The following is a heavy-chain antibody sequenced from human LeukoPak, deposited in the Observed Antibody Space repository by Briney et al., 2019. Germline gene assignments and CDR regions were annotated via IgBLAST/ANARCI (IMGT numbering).Heavy chain of an antibody. V-gene: IGHV1-46*03. D-gene: IGHD7-27*01. CDR2: INPSGGST. CDR1: GYTFTSYY. Sequence: ASVKVSCKASGYTFTSYYMHWVRQAPGQGLEWMGIINPSGGSTSYAQKFQGRVTMIRDTSTSTVYMELSSLRSEDTAVYYCARADPTGDLSVYWGQGTLVTVSS. J-gene: IGHJ4*02. CDR3: ARADPTGDLSVY.